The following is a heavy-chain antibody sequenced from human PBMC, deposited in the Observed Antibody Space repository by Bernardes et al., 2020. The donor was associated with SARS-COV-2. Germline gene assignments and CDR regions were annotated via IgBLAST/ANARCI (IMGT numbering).Heavy chain of an antibody. Sequence: GGSLRLSCPASGFTLTSQYMSCVLQAPGNPLDWVSIIHSFCNTHYADSVKVRFTISRDNSENTVHLQMNSLRAEDTAVYYCAREQFPGYYGMDVWGQGTT. CDR2: IHSFCNT. D-gene: IGHD7-27*01. CDR3: AREQFPGYYGMDV. V-gene: IGHV3-66*01. J-gene: IGHJ6*02. CDR1: GFTLTSQY.